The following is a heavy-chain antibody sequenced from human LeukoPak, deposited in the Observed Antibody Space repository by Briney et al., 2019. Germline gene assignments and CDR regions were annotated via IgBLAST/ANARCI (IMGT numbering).Heavy chain of an antibody. CDR3: ARGRINYYGDSNWFDP. Sequence: SEALSLTCTVSGGSITSGCYYWSWIRQHPGKGLAGIGYIYYSGSTYYNPSLKSRVTISVDTSKNQFSLKLSSVTAADTAVYYCARGRINYYGDSNWFDPWGQGTLVTVSS. V-gene: IGHV4-31*03. CDR2: IYYSGST. J-gene: IGHJ5*02. D-gene: IGHD4-17*01. CDR1: GGSITSGCYY.